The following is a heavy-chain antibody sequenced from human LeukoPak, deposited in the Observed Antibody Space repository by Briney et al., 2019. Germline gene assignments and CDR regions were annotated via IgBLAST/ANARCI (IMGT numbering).Heavy chain of an antibody. CDR2: ISYDGSNK. D-gene: IGHD1-26*01. V-gene: IGHV3-30*01. J-gene: IGHJ6*03. CDR3: ARDGRRYYYYMDV. Sequence: GGSLRLSCAASGFTFSSYAMHWVRQAPGKGLEWVAVISYDGSNKYYADSVKGRFTISRDNSKNTLYLQMNSLRAEDTAVYYCARDGRRYYYYMDVWGKGTMVTVSS. CDR1: GFTFSSYA.